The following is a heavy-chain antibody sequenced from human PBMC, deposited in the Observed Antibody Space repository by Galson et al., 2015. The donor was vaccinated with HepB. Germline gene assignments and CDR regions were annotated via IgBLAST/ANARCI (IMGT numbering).Heavy chain of an antibody. Sequence: SVKVSCKASGYTFTYRYLHWVRQAPGQALEWMGWITPFNGNTNYAQKFQDRVTITRDRSMSTAYMELSSLRSEDTAMYYCARSDYYDTNGYEGAFDIWGQGTMVTVSS. CDR3: ARSDYYDTNGYEGAFDI. D-gene: IGHD3-22*01. CDR2: ITPFNGNT. J-gene: IGHJ3*02. V-gene: IGHV1-45*02. CDR1: GYTFTYRY.